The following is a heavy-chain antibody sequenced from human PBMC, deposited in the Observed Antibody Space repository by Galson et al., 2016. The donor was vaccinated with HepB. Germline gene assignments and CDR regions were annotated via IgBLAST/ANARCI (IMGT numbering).Heavy chain of an antibody. J-gene: IGHJ4*02. CDR2: VHDSGTT. CDR1: GSSITSGNW. Sequence: ETLSLTCALSGSSITSGNWWGWVRQPPGKGLEWIGEVHDSGTTNYNPSLKSRATISKDHSKNQLSLILTSVTAADSAVSYCARERAKVIDYWGQGTLVTVTS. CDR3: ARERAKVIDY. V-gene: IGHV4-4*02. D-gene: IGHD4/OR15-4a*01.